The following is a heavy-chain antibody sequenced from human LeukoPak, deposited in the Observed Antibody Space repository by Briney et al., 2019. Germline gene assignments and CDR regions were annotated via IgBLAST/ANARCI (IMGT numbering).Heavy chain of an antibody. CDR3: ARGGDIVVVVAATSGSFDY. CDR1: GFTFSSYA. V-gene: IGHV3-30*04. CDR2: ISYDGSNK. D-gene: IGHD2-15*01. J-gene: IGHJ4*02. Sequence: GGSLRLSCAASGFTFSSYAMHWVRQAPGKGLEWVAVISYDGSNKYYADSVKGRFTISRDNSKNTLYLQMNSLRAEDTAVYYCARGGDIVVVVAATSGSFDYWGQGTLVTVSS.